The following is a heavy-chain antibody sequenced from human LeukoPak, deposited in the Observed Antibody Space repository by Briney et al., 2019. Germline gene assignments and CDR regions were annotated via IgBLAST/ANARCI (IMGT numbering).Heavy chain of an antibody. CDR2: IRYDGSNK. CDR3: AKLSKWYSDY. J-gene: IGHJ4*02. V-gene: IGHV3-30*02. CDR1: GFTFSSSG. Sequence: GGSLRLSCAASGFTFSSSGMHGVRQAPGKGLEWVAFIRYDGSNKYYADPVKGRFTISRDNSKNTLYLQMNSLRAEDTAVYYCAKLSKWYSDYWGQGTLVTVSS. D-gene: IGHD2/OR15-2a*01.